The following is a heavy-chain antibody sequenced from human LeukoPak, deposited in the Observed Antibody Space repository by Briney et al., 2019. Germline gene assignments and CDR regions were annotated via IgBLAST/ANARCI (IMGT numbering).Heavy chain of an antibody. D-gene: IGHD3-22*01. CDR3: ARGRQEYYYDSSGYGGKKVDY. CDR2: INHSGST. Sequence: SETLSLTCAVYGGSFSGYYWSWIRQPPGKGLEWIGEINHSGSTNYNPSLKSRVTISVDTSKNQFSLKLSSVTAADTAVYYCARGRQEYYYDSSGYGGKKVDYWGQGTLVTVSS. V-gene: IGHV4-34*01. CDR1: GGSFSGYY. J-gene: IGHJ4*02.